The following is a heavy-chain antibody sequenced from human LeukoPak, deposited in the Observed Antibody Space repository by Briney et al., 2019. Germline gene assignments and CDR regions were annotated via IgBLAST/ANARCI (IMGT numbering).Heavy chain of an antibody. D-gene: IGHD2-21*02. J-gene: IGHJ6*02. CDR2: ISGSGGST. CDR3: AKQGVVTYYYYGMDV. CDR1: GGSLSGYY. Sequence: ETLSLTCTVCGGSLSGYYWSWIRQPPGKGLEWVSAISGSGGSTYYADSVKGRFTISRDNSKNTLYLQMNSLRAEDTAVYYCAKQGVVTYYYYGMDVWGQGTTVTVSS. V-gene: IGHV3-23*01.